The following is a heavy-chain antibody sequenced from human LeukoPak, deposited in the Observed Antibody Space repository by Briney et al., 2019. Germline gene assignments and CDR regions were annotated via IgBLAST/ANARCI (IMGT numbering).Heavy chain of an antibody. CDR2: IISFFGAA. Sequence: WASVKVSCKVSGYTLTELSMHWVRQAPGKGLEWMGGIISFFGAAHYIQKYQGRLTITADESTSTAYMELSSLTSEDTAVYYCTRDPSVDYDLLSHWFDPWGQGTLVTVSS. CDR3: TRDPSVDYDLLSHWFDP. J-gene: IGHJ5*02. CDR1: GYTLTELS. V-gene: IGHV1-69*13. D-gene: IGHD3-9*01.